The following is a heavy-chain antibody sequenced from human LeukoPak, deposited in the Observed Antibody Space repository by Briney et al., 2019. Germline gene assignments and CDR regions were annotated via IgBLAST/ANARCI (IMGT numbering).Heavy chain of an antibody. V-gene: IGHV3-23*01. CDR3: AKDGRSAVSPYYLDY. D-gene: IGHD6-13*01. CDR2: ISGNSGTT. J-gene: IGHJ4*02. CDR1: GFTFSTYA. Sequence: GGSLRLSCAASGFTFSTYAMSWVRQAADKGLEWVSSISGNSGTTSYADSVRGRFTISRDNSKNTLFLQMNSLTAEDTAVYYCAKDGRSAVSPYYLDYWGQGTLVLVSS.